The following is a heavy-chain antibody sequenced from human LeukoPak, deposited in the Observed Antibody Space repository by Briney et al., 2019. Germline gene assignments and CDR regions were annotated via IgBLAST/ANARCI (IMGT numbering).Heavy chain of an antibody. V-gene: IGHV4-39*01. D-gene: IGHD6-6*01. CDR2: TYYSGST. CDR3: ARLGSIAAPKGDY. CDR1: GGSISSSSYY. J-gene: IGHJ4*02. Sequence: SETLSLTCTVSGGSISSSSYYWGWIRQPPGKGLEWIGSTYYSGSTYYNPSLKSRVTISVDTSKNQFSLKLSSVTAADTAVYYCARLGSIAAPKGDYWGQGTLVTVSS.